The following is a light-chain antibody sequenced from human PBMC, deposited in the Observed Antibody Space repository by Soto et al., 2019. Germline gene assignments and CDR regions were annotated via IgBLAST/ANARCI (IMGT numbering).Light chain of an antibody. CDR3: QQRSNWPT. J-gene: IGKJ5*01. CDR2: WAS. CDR1: QIFLYSSNNKNY. V-gene: IGKV4-1*01. Sequence: DIVMTQSPDSLAVSLGERATINCKSSQIFLYSSNNKNYLAWYQQKPGQPPKLLIYWASTRESGVPDRFSGSGSGTDFTLTISSLQAEDVAVYYCQQRSNWPTFGQGTRLEIK.